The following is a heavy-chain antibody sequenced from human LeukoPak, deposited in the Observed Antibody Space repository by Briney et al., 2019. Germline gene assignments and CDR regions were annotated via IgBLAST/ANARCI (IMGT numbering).Heavy chain of an antibody. Sequence: SETLSLTCTVSGGSISSYYWSWIRQPPGKGLEWIGYIYYSGSTNYNPSLKSRVTISVDTSKNQFSLKLSSVTATDTAVYYCARQGAGVDIVATMREEAFDYWGQGTLVTVSS. CDR3: ARQGAGVDIVATMREEAFDY. CDR2: IYYSGST. CDR1: GGSISSYY. D-gene: IGHD5-12*01. V-gene: IGHV4-59*08. J-gene: IGHJ4*02.